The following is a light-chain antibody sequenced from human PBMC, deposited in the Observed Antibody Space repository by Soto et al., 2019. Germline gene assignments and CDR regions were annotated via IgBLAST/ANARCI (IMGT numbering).Light chain of an antibody. CDR1: QSVSSYN. Sequence: IVLTHSPCTLSLSPVERAALSCSASQSVSSYNLAWYQQKPGQAPRLLIYGASTRATGIPARFSGSGSGTEFTLTISSLQSEDFAVYYCQQYNNWPRTFGQGTKVDIK. CDR3: QQYNNWPRT. J-gene: IGKJ1*01. CDR2: GAS. V-gene: IGKV3-15*01.